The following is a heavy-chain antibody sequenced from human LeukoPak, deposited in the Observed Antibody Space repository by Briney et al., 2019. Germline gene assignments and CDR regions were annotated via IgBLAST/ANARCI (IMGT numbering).Heavy chain of an antibody. D-gene: IGHD2-2*01. Sequence: SETLSLTCTVSGGSISSYYRRWIRQPPGKGLEWIGYIYYSGSTNYNPSLKSRVTISVDTSKNQFSLKLSSVTAADTGVYYCGRLKVPAAPGYYYYGMDVWGQGTTVTVSS. V-gene: IGHV4-59*01. CDR1: GGSISSYY. CDR3: GRLKVPAAPGYYYYGMDV. J-gene: IGHJ6*02. CDR2: IYYSGST.